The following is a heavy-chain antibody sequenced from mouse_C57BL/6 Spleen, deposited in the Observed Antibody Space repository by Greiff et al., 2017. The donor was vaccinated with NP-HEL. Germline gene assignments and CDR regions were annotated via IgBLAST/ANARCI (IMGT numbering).Heavy chain of an antibody. J-gene: IGHJ4*01. CDR2: IDPETGGT. V-gene: IGHV1-15*01. CDR3: TRSRGGYAMDD. Sequence: VQLQQSGAELVRPGASVTLSCKASGYTFTDYEMHWVKQTPVHGLEWIGAIDPETGGTAYNQKFKGKAILTADKSSSTAYMELRSLTSEDSAVYYCTRSRGGYAMDDWGQGTSVTVSS. CDR1: GYTFTDYE.